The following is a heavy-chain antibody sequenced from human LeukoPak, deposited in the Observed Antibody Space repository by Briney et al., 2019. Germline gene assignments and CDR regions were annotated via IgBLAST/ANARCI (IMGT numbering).Heavy chain of an antibody. Sequence: ASVKVSCKASGYTFTNYDINWVRQATGQGLEWMGWMNPNSGNTGYAQKFQGRVTMTRNTSISTAFMELSSLRSDDTAVYYCARVHDYGAWFDPWGQGTLVTVSS. J-gene: IGHJ5*02. V-gene: IGHV1-8*01. CDR3: ARVHDYGAWFDP. D-gene: IGHD4-17*01. CDR1: GYTFTNYD. CDR2: MNPNSGNT.